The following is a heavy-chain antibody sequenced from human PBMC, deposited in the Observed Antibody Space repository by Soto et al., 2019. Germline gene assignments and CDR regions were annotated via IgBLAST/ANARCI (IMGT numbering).Heavy chain of an antibody. V-gene: IGHV4-30-2*02. CDR2: IYHSGST. D-gene: IGHD3-16*02. J-gene: IGHJ4*01. CDR1: GGSISSGGYS. CDR3: AKEAGGYRFDH. Sequence: PSETLSLTWAVWGGSISSGGYSWSWIRQPPGKGLEWIGYIYHSGSTYYNPSLKSRVTISVDWSKNQISLRLTSVTAADTAVYYCAKEAGGYRFDHWGQGALLTISS.